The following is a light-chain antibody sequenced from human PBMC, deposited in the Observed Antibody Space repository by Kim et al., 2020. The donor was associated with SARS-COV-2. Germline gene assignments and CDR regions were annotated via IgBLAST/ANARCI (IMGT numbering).Light chain of an antibody. CDR2: DTS. V-gene: IGKV3-11*01. CDR3: QQRKHWPPIT. Sequence: PPEERANLSCRASQSVDIYLAWYQQKPGQAPRLLIYDTSNRATGIPARFSGSGSGTDFTLTISSLEPEDFAVYYCQQRKHWPPITFGQGTRLEIK. CDR1: QSVDIY. J-gene: IGKJ5*01.